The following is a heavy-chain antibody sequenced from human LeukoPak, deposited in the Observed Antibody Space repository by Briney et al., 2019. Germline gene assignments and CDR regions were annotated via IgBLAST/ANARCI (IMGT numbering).Heavy chain of an antibody. CDR2: IKQDGSEK. Sequence: PGGSLRLSCAASGFTFSSYWMSWVRQAPGKGLEWVANIKQDGSEKYYVDSVKGRFTISRDNAKNSLYLQMNSLRAEDTAVYYCAREALIAVAGIYYFDYWGQGTLVTVSS. D-gene: IGHD6-13*01. J-gene: IGHJ4*02. CDR3: AREALIAVAGIYYFDY. CDR1: GFTFSSYW. V-gene: IGHV3-7*01.